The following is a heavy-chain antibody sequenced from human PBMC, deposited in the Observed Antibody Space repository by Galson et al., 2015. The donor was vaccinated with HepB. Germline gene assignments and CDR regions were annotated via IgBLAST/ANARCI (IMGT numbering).Heavy chain of an antibody. CDR3: TRLGDLSGYSSR. V-gene: IGHV3-73*01. CDR1: GFTFSGSA. D-gene: IGHD6-13*01. Sequence: SLRLSCAGSGFTFSGSAMHWVRQASGRGLEWVGRIGSKANNYATAHTASVKGRFTISRDDSKNTAYLQMNSLRIEDTAVYYCTRLGDLSGYSSRWGQGTLVTVSS. CDR2: IGSKANNYAT. J-gene: IGHJ4*02.